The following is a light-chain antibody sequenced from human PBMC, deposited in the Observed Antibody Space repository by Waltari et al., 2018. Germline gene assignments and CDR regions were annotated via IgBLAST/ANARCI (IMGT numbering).Light chain of an antibody. V-gene: IGKV1-33*01. CDR3: QQYDNLPIT. J-gene: IGKJ5*01. Sequence: IQMTPSPSSLSASVGVRVTITCQASQDISNNLNWYQQKPGKAPKLLIYDASNLETGVPSRFSGSGSGTDFTFIISNLKPEDIATYYCQQYDNLPITFGQGTRLENK. CDR2: DAS. CDR1: QDISNN.